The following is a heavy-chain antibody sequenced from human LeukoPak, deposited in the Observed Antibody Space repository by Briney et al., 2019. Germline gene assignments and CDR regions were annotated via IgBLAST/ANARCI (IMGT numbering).Heavy chain of an antibody. D-gene: IGHD4-17*01. Sequence: GGSLRLSCAASGFTFSDYYMSWIRQAPGKGLEWVSYISSSGSTIYYADSVKGRFTISRDNAKNSLYLQMNSLRAEDTAVYYCAKDIRYTKVTTFDYWGQGTLVTVSS. V-gene: IGHV3-11*01. CDR2: ISSSGSTI. CDR1: GFTFSDYY. J-gene: IGHJ4*02. CDR3: AKDIRYTKVTTFDY.